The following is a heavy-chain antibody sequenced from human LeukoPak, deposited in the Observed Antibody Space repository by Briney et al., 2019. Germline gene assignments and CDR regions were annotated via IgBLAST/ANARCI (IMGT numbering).Heavy chain of an antibody. V-gene: IGHV1-69*13. D-gene: IGHD2-21*02. CDR2: IIPIFGTV. J-gene: IGHJ3*02. Sequence: ASVKVSCKASGYTFTGYYMHWVRQAPAQGREWMGGIIPIFGTVNYAQKFQGRVTITADESTSTAYMELSSLRSEDTAVYYCARVNCGGDCYSDRGAFDIWGQGTMVTVSS. CDR3: ARVNCGGDCYSDRGAFDI. CDR1: GYTFTGYY.